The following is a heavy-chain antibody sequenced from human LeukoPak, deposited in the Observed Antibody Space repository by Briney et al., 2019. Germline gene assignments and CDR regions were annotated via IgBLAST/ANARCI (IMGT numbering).Heavy chain of an antibody. CDR1: GYSFTSYW. J-gene: IGHJ5*02. D-gene: IGHD3-22*01. V-gene: IGHV5-51*01. CDR3: ARRNDYDSSGYYLNWFDP. CDR2: IYPGDSDT. Sequence: GESLKISCKGSGYSFTSYWIGWVRQMPGKGLEWMGIIYPGDSDTRYSPSFQGQVTISADKSISTAYLQWSSLKASDTAMYYCARRNDYDSSGYYLNWFDPWGQGTPVTVSS.